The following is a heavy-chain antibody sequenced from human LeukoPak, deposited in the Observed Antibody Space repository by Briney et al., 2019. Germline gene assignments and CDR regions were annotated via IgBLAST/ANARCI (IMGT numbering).Heavy chain of an antibody. D-gene: IGHD2-21*02. V-gene: IGHV3-23*01. CDR1: GFTFSSYA. J-gene: IGHJ4*02. CDR3: AVVMTAIYDY. Sequence: GGSLRLSCAASGFTFSSYAMSWVRQAPGKGLEGVSAISDSGVSTYYADSVKGRFTISRDNSKNTLYLQMNSLRAEDTAVYYCAVVMTAIYDYWGQGTLVTVTS. CDR2: ISDSGVST.